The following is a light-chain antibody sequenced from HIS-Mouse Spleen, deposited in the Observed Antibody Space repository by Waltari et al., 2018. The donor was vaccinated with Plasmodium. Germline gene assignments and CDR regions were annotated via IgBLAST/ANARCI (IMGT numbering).Light chain of an antibody. Sequence: SYVLTQPPSVSVAPGQTARITCGGNNIGSKSLHWYRQKPGQAPVLVVYDDSDRPSGIPERFSGSNSGNTATLTISRVEAGDEADYYCQVWDSSSDHRVFGGGTKLTVL. J-gene: IGLJ3*02. CDR2: DDS. CDR1: NIGSKS. V-gene: IGLV3-21*02. CDR3: QVWDSSSDHRV.